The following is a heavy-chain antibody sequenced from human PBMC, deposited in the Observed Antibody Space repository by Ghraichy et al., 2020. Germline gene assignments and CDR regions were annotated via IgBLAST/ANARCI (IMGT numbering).Heavy chain of an antibody. V-gene: IGHV4-61*01. Sequence: GSLRLSCTVSGGSVSSGSYYWSWIRQPPGKGLEWIGYIYYSGSTNYNPSLKSRVTISVDTSKNQFSLKLSSVTAADTAVYYCAREAGYYYDSSGYYHIWGQGTLVTVSS. D-gene: IGHD3-22*01. J-gene: IGHJ4*02. CDR1: GGSVSSGSYY. CDR2: IYYSGST. CDR3: AREAGYYYDSSGYYHI.